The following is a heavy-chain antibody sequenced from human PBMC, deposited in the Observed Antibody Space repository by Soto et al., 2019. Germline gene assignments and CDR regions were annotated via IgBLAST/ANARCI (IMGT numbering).Heavy chain of an antibody. CDR3: AKDRQPDDISVPGDI. V-gene: IGHV3-9*01. J-gene: IGHJ3*02. D-gene: IGHD3-3*02. CDR1: GFTFDDYA. Sequence: PGGSLRLSCAASGFTFDDYAMHWVRQAPGKGLEWVSGISWNSGSIGYADSVKGRFTISRDNAKNSLYLQMNSLRAEDTALYYCAKDRQPDDISVPGDIWGQGTMVTVSS. CDR2: ISWNSGSI.